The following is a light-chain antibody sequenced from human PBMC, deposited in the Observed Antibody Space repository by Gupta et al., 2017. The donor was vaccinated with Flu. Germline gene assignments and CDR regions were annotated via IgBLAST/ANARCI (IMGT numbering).Light chain of an antibody. V-gene: IGKV3-15*01. Sequence: EILMTQSPATLSVSPGERVTLSCRASQSVDRNLAWYQQKPGQAPRLLFSAATTRAAGVPARFSASGSGTEFTLAISSRQSEDLAVYYCQQYYYWPPITFGQGSXLEIK. CDR1: QSVDRN. CDR2: AAT. J-gene: IGKJ5*01. CDR3: QQYYYWPPIT.